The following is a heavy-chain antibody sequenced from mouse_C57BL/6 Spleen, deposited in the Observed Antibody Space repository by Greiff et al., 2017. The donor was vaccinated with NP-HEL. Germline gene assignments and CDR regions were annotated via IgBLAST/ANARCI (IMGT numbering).Heavy chain of an antibody. CDR3: ARDQIITTGDY. D-gene: IGHD1-2*01. J-gene: IGHJ4*01. Sequence: DVHLVESGGGLVKPGGSLKLSCAASGFTFSSYAMSWVRQTPEKRLEWVATISDGGSYTYYPDNVKGRFTISRDNAKNNLYLQMSHLKSEDTAMYYCARDQIITTGDYWGQGTSVTVSS. V-gene: IGHV5-4*01. CDR2: ISDGGSYT. CDR1: GFTFSSYA.